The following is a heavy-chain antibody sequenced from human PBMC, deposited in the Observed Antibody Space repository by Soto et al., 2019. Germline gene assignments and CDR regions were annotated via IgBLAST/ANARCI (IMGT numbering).Heavy chain of an antibody. CDR3: ARFYYDSSGYLPSPYYYYYGMDV. Sequence: GGSLRLSCAASGFTFRNYGMHWVRQAPGKGLEWVAVIIFDGSNEYYADSVKGRFTISRDNYKNTLYLQMNNLRVDDTAVYYCARFYYDSSGYLPSPYYYYYGMDVWGQGTTVTVSS. CDR1: GFTFRNYG. CDR2: IIFDGSNE. J-gene: IGHJ6*02. V-gene: IGHV3-33*01. D-gene: IGHD3-22*01.